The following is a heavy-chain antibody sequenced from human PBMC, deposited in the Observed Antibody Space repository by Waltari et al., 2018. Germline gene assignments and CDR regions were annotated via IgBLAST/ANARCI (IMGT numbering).Heavy chain of an antibody. CDR1: GGSISSYY. CDR2: IYYSGST. V-gene: IGHV4-59*01. CDR3: ARDRVDILTGLFLGWFDP. J-gene: IGHJ5*02. D-gene: IGHD3-9*01. Sequence: QVQLQESGPGLVKPSETLSLTCTVSGGSISSYYWSWIRQPPGKGLEWIGYIYYSGSTNYHPSLKSRVTISVDTSKNQFSLKLSSVTAADTAVYYCARDRVDILTGLFLGWFDPWGQGTLVTVSS.